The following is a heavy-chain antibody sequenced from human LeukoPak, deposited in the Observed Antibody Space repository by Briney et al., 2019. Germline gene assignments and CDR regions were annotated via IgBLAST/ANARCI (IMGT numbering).Heavy chain of an antibody. D-gene: IGHD1-26*01. CDR3: AKVYGGSYILPNQ. CDR1: GFTFSSYG. CDR2: ISYDGSNK. J-gene: IGHJ4*02. Sequence: GGSLRLSCAASGFTFSSYGMHWVRQAPGKGLEWVAVISYDGSNKYYADSVKGRFTISRDNSKKTLYLQMNSLRAEDTAVYYCAKVYGGSYILPNQWGQGTLVTVSS. V-gene: IGHV3-30*18.